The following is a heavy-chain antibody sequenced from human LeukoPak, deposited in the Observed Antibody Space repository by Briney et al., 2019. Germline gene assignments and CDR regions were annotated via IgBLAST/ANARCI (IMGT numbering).Heavy chain of an antibody. J-gene: IGHJ5*02. Sequence: SVKVSCKASGGTFSSYAISWVRQAPGQGLEWMGGIIPILGTANYAQKFQGRVTITADESTSTAYMELSSLRSEDTAVYYCARGQQWLVVWFDPWGQGTLVTVSS. CDR1: GGTFSSYA. D-gene: IGHD6-19*01. CDR3: ARGQQWLVVWFDP. V-gene: IGHV1-69*13. CDR2: IIPILGTA.